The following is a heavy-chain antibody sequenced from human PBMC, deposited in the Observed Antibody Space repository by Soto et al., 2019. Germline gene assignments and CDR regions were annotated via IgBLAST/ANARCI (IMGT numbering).Heavy chain of an antibody. D-gene: IGHD3-10*01. Sequence: LILSCAASGFTFGSYGMHWVRQAPGKGLEWVAVISYDGSNKYYADSVKGRFTISRDNSKNTLYLQMNSLRAEDTAVYYCVKGGPPMVRGVSDFDYWGQGTLVTLSS. V-gene: IGHV3-30*18. J-gene: IGHJ4*02. CDR1: GFTFGSYG. CDR3: VKGGPPMVRGVSDFDY. CDR2: ISYDGSNK.